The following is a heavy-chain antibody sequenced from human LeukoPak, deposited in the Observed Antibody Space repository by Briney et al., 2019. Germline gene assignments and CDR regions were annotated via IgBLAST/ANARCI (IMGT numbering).Heavy chain of an antibody. CDR2: INPSGGST. D-gene: IGHD3-22*01. V-gene: IGHV1-46*01. CDR1: GYTFTSYY. CDR3: ARGPHYYDSSGYYYYYYGMDV. Sequence: ASVKVSCKASGYTFTSYYMHWVRQAPGQGLEWMGIINPSGGSTSYAQKFQGRVTMTRDTSTSTVYMELSSLRSEDTAVYYCARGPHYYDSSGYYYYYYGMDVWGQGTTVTVSS. J-gene: IGHJ6*02.